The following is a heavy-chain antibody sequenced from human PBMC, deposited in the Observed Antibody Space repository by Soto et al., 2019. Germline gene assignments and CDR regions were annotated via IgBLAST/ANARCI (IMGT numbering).Heavy chain of an antibody. Sequence: GGSLRLSCAASGFTFSSYWMHWVRQAPGKGLVWVSRINSDGSSTSYADSVKGRFTISRDNAKNTLYLQMNSLRAEDTAVYYCARVTGITIFGVVTYGMDVWRQGTTVTVSS. CDR1: GFTFSSYW. J-gene: IGHJ6*02. D-gene: IGHD3-3*01. CDR3: ARVTGITIFGVVTYGMDV. CDR2: INSDGSST. V-gene: IGHV3-74*01.